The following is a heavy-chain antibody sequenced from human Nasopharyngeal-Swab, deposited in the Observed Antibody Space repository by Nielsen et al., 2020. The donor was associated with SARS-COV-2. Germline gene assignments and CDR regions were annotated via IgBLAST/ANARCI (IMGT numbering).Heavy chain of an antibody. V-gene: IGHV3-15*01. D-gene: IGHD3-10*01. Sequence: WIRQPPGKGLEWVGRIKSKTDGGTTDYAAPVKGRFTISRDNSKNTLYLQMNSLKTEDTAVYYCTTDRSLIWFGELWGEYFQHWGQGTLVTVSS. J-gene: IGHJ1*01. CDR2: IKSKTDGGTT. CDR3: TTDRSLIWFGELWGEYFQH.